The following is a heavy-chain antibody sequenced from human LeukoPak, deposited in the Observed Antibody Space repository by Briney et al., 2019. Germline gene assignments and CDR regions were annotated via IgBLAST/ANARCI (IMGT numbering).Heavy chain of an antibody. CDR2: IYTGDIT. CDR1: GGSICSYY. D-gene: IGHD3-16*01. V-gene: IGHV4-4*07. Sequence: SETLSLTCTVSGGSICSYYWSWIRQPAGKGLEGIGRIYTGDITQYNPSLKSRLTMSVDTSKNQFSLKLSSVTAADTAIYYCARGQPGLVYFDYWGQGTLVTVSS. CDR3: ARGQPGLVYFDY. J-gene: IGHJ4*02.